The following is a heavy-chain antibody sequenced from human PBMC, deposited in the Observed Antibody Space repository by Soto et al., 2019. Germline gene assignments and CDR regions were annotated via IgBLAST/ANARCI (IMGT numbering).Heavy chain of an antibody. D-gene: IGHD1-1*01. CDR2: MNPSSGNT. J-gene: IGHJ4*02. CDR1: GYTFTSYD. Sequence: QVQLVQSGAEVKKPGASVKVSCKASGYTFTSYDINWVRQAPGQGLEWMGWMNPSSGNTGCAEKFQGRITMTRSTSISTAYMELTSLRSEDTAVYYCASGREQDYWGQGTLVTVTS. CDR3: ASGREQDY. V-gene: IGHV1-8*02.